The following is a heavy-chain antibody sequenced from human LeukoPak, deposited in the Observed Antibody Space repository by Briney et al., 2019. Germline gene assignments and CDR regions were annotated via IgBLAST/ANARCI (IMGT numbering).Heavy chain of an antibody. D-gene: IGHD3-3*01. CDR1: GYTFTSYG. CDR3: ARDTHYDFWSGYSIYYYYGMDV. CDR2: ISAYNGNT. J-gene: IGHJ6*02. Sequence: ASVKVSCKASGYTFTSYGISWVRQAPGQGLEWMGWISAYNGNTNYAQKLQGRVTMTTDTSTSTAYMELRSLRSDDTAVYYCARDTHYDFWSGYSIYYYYGMDVWGQGTTVTVSS. V-gene: IGHV1-18*01.